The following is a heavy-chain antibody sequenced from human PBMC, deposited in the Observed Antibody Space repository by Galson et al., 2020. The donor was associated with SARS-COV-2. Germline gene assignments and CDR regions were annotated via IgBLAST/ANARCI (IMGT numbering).Heavy chain of an antibody. CDR2: IYYSGST. CDR1: GGSVSSGSYY. V-gene: IGHV4-61*01. D-gene: IGHD3-10*01. CDR3: ATRSGFGELSHDY. Sequence: SETLSLTCTVSGGSVSSGSYYWSWIRQPPGKGLEWIGYIYYSGSTNYNPSLKSRVTISVDTSKNQFSLKLSSVTAADTAVYYCATRSGFGELSHDYWGQGTLVTVSS. J-gene: IGHJ4*02.